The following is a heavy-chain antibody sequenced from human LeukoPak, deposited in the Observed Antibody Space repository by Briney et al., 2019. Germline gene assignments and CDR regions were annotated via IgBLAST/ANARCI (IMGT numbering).Heavy chain of an antibody. Sequence: GGSLRLSCAASGFTFSSYEMNWVRQAPGKGLEWVSYISSSGSTIYYADSVKGRFTISRDNAKNTLYLQMNGLRAEDTAVYYCAKIYGSGSYYGRYIDCWGQGTLVTVSS. J-gene: IGHJ4*02. V-gene: IGHV3-48*03. CDR1: GFTFSSYE. CDR2: ISSSGSTI. CDR3: AKIYGSGSYYGRYIDC. D-gene: IGHD3-10*01.